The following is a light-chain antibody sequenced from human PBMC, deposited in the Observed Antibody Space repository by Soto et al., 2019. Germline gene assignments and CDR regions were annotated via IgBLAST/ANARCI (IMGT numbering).Light chain of an antibody. J-gene: IGLJ2*01. V-gene: IGLV1-40*01. Sequence: QSVLTQPPSVSGAPGQRVTISCTGSSSNIGAGYDVHWYQQLPGTAPKLLISGNINRPSGVPDRFSGSKSGTSASLGITGLQAEDEADYYCQSYDSSLSASVFGGGTKVTVL. CDR3: QSYDSSLSASV. CDR1: SSNIGAGYD. CDR2: GNI.